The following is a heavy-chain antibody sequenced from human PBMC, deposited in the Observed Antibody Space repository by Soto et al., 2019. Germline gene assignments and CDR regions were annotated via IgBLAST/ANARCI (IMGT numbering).Heavy chain of an antibody. V-gene: IGHV1-2*02. Sequence: QVQLVQSGAEVKKPGASVKVSCKASGYTFTGYYMHWVRQAPGRGLEWMGWINPNSGGTNYAQKFQGRVTMTRDTSISTAYMELSRLRSDDTAVYYCARVRIMITFGGASAFDYWGQGTLVTVSS. CDR2: INPNSGGT. CDR1: GYTFTGYY. CDR3: ARVRIMITFGGASAFDY. J-gene: IGHJ4*02. D-gene: IGHD3-16*01.